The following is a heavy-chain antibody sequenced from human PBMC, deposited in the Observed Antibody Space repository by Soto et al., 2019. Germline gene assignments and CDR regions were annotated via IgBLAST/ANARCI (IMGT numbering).Heavy chain of an antibody. V-gene: IGHV4-59*01. CDR1: GGSIISYC. CDR2: IYYSGST. Sequence: SETLSLTCTVSGGSIISYCWSWIRQPPGKGLEWIGYIYYSGSTNYNPSLKSRVTISVDTSKNQFSLKLSSVTAADTAVYYCARFYQLLWLDYWGQGTLVTVS. D-gene: IGHD2-2*01. CDR3: ARFYQLLWLDY. J-gene: IGHJ4*02.